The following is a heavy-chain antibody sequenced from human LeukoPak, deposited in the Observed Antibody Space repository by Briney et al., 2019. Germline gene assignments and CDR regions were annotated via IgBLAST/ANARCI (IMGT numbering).Heavy chain of an antibody. CDR1: GFTVSSNT. D-gene: IGHD5-24*01. CDR2: LYSDGRT. V-gene: IGHV3-53*01. J-gene: IGHJ4*02. Sequence: GGSLRLSCAASGFTVSSNTMSWVRQAPGKGLELVSVLYSDGRTYYADSAKGRFTISRDNSRNTLFLQMNSLRAEDTAVYYCLLATINSGLFHYWGQGTLVTVSS. CDR3: LLATINSGLFHY.